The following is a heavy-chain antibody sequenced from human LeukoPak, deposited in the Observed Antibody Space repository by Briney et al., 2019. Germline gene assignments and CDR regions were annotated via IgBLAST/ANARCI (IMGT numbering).Heavy chain of an antibody. D-gene: IGHD2-2*01. Sequence: SETLSLTCAVSGYSISSGYYWGWIRQPPGKGLEWIGYIYYSGSTNYNPSLKSRVTISVDTSKNQFSLKLSSVTAADTAVYYCAAGGDQLPHDAFDIWGQGTMVTVSS. V-gene: IGHV4-38-2*01. CDR3: AAGGDQLPHDAFDI. CDR1: GYSISSGYY. CDR2: IYYSGST. J-gene: IGHJ3*02.